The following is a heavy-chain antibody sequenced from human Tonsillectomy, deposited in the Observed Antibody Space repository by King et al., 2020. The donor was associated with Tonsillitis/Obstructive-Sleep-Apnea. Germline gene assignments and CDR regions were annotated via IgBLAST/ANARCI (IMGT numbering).Heavy chain of an antibody. CDR3: ARASTAAGSIDY. Sequence: VTLKESGPALVKPTQTLTLTCTFSGFSLSTSGMCVSWIRQPPGKALEWLARIDWDDDKYYSTSLKTRLTISKDTSKNQVGLTMTNMDPVDTATYYCARASTAAGSIDYWGQGTLVTVSS. V-gene: IGHV2-70*11. CDR1: GFSLSTSGMC. D-gene: IGHD6-13*01. J-gene: IGHJ4*02. CDR2: IDWDDDK.